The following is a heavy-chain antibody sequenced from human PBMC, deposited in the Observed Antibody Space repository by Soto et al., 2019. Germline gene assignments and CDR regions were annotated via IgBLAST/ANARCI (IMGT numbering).Heavy chain of an antibody. V-gene: IGHV3-30-3*01. CDR3: ARQSSAAATQYYFDY. D-gene: IGHD2-2*01. CDR2: ISYDGSNK. CDR1: GFTFSSYA. J-gene: IGHJ4*02. Sequence: QVQLVESGGVVVQPGRSLRLSCAASGFTFSSYAMHWVRQAPGKGLEWVAVISYDGSNKYYADSVKGRFTISRDNSTNTLYLQMNSLRAEDTAVYYCARQSSAAATQYYFDYWGQGTLVTVSS.